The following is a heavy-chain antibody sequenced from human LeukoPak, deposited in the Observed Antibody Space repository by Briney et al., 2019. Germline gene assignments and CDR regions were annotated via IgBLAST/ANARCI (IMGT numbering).Heavy chain of an antibody. Sequence: SETLSLTCTVSGGSISSYYWNWVRQPPGKGLEWVGYIYHSGSTNYNPSLKSRVTISLDTTKNQFSLKLTSVTAADTALYYCVGGFTVRRGALDFWGQGTMVTVSS. J-gene: IGHJ3*01. D-gene: IGHD4-17*01. CDR3: VGGFTVRRGALDF. CDR1: GGSISSYY. V-gene: IGHV4-59*01. CDR2: IYHSGST.